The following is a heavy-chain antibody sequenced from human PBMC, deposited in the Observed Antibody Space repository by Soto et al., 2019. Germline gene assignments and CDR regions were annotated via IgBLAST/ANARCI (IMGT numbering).Heavy chain of an antibody. CDR1: GGSFSCYY. CDR3: ARRTHIVXVTAIRNPYHYYYGMDV. CDR2: INHSGST. J-gene: IGHJ6*02. D-gene: IGHD2-21*02. V-gene: IGHV4-34*01. Sequence: PSGTLSLTCAVHGGSFSCYYWSWIRQPPGKGLEWIGEINHSGSTNYNPSLKSRVTISVDTSKNQFSLKLSSVTAADTAVYYCARRTHIVXVTAIRNPYHYYYGMDVWGQGTTVTVSS.